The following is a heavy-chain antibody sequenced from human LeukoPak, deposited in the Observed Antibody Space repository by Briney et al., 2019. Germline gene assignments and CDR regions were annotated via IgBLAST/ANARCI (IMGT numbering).Heavy chain of an antibody. Sequence: GASVKVSCKASGYTFTRHRISWVRQAPGQGLEWMGWISAYNGNTKYAQKLQGRVTMTTDTSTSTAYMGLRSLRCDDTAVYYCARDQGSYSAFDYWGQGTLVTVSS. J-gene: IGHJ4*02. CDR2: ISAYNGNT. CDR3: ARDQGSYSAFDY. V-gene: IGHV1-18*01. D-gene: IGHD1-26*01. CDR1: GYTFTRHR.